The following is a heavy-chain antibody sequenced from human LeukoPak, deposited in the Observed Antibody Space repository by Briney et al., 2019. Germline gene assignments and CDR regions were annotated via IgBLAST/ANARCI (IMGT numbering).Heavy chain of an antibody. V-gene: IGHV3-7*01. Sequence: GGSLRLSCAASGFTFSSYCMSWVRQAPGKGLEWVASIKEDGSNIFYVDSVKGRFTISRDNAKNSLYLQMNSLRAEDTAVYYCARAHPGDYSDFQFDYWGQGTLVTVSS. D-gene: IGHD4-11*01. CDR1: GFTFSSYC. CDR3: ARAHPGDYSDFQFDY. CDR2: IKEDGSNI. J-gene: IGHJ4*02.